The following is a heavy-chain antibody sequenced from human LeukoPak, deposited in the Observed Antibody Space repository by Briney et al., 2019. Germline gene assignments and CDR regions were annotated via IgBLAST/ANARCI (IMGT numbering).Heavy chain of an antibody. D-gene: IGHD6-19*01. CDR1: GFASSFFA. Sequence: GGSLRLSCEASGFASSFFAMSWLRQAPGKGLEWVSTINANSGTRSYAASVRGRFTISRDNSKNTLYLQLNTLRADDTAVYYCAKPISGGLAVTADWFAPWGQGTLVVVSS. J-gene: IGHJ5*01. CDR2: INANSGTR. CDR3: AKPISGGLAVTADWFAP. V-gene: IGHV3-23*01.